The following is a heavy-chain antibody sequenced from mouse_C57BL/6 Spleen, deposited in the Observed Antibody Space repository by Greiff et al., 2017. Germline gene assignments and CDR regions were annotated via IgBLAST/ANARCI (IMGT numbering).Heavy chain of an antibody. V-gene: IGHV14-4*01. J-gene: IGHJ2*01. Sequence: VQLKQSGAEFVRPGASVKLSCTASGFNIKDEDMHWVNQRPEQGLEWIGWIGTGNGDTEYASKIQGKVTITADTSSNTAYLQLSSLTSEDTAVYFCTLFDYWGQGTTLTVAS. CDR1: GFNIKDED. CDR3: TLFDY. CDR2: IGTGNGDT.